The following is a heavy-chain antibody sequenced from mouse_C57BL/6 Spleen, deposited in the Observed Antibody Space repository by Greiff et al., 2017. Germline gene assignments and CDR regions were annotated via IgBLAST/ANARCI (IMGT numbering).Heavy chain of an antibody. V-gene: IGHV1-15*01. D-gene: IGHD2-2*01. J-gene: IGHJ1*03. CDR2: IDPETGGT. CDR1: GYTFTDYE. Sequence: QVQLRQSGAELVRPGASVTLSCKASGYTFTDYEMHWVKQTPVHGLEWIGAIDPETGGTAYNQKFKGKAILTADKSSSTAYMELRSLTSEDSAVYYCTREETTMVTTWYFDVWGTGTTVTVSS. CDR3: TREETTMVTTWYFDV.